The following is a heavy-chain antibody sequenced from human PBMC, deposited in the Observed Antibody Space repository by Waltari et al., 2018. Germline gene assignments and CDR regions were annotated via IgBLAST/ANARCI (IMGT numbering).Heavy chain of an antibody. CDR1: GGTFSSYA. D-gene: IGHD6-19*01. CDR2: LTPIFGTA. Sequence: QVQLVQSGAEVKKPGSSVKVSCKASGGTFSSYAISWVRQAPGQGLEWMGGLTPIFGTANYAHKFQGRVTITADESTSTAYMELSSLRSEDTAVYYCARVGTPYSSTNWFDPWGQGTLVTVSS. CDR3: ARVGTPYSSTNWFDP. V-gene: IGHV1-69*13. J-gene: IGHJ5*02.